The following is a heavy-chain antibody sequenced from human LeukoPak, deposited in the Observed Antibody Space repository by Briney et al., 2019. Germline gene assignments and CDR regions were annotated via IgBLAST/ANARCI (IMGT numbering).Heavy chain of an antibody. J-gene: IGHJ4*02. Sequence: SETLSLTCAVNGGSFSGYHWSWIRQPPGKGLEWIGDINHSGGTNYNPSLKSRVTISVDTSKSQFSLKLSSVTAADTAVYYCAATLEWLLDIDYWGQGTLVTVSS. CDR3: AATLEWLLDIDY. V-gene: IGHV4-34*01. D-gene: IGHD3-3*01. CDR2: INHSGGT. CDR1: GGSFSGYH.